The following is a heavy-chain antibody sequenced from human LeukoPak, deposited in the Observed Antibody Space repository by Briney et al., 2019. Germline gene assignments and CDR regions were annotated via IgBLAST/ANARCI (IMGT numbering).Heavy chain of an antibody. J-gene: IGHJ3*02. Sequence: SETLSLTCTVSGASISSGSYYWSWIRQPAGKGLDWIGRMYTSGSTNYKSSLKSRVTISADTSKNQFSLKLNSVTAADTAVYYCARDVYCSGGSCRLYAFDIWGQGTMVTVSS. CDR1: GASISSGSYY. CDR2: MYTSGST. D-gene: IGHD2-15*01. CDR3: ARDVYCSGGSCRLYAFDI. V-gene: IGHV4-61*02.